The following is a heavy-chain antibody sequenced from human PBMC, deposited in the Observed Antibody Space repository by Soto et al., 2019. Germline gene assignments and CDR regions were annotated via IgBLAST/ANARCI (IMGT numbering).Heavy chain of an antibody. CDR3: GRVALVTRGIES. CDR1: GFTFSDSW. J-gene: IGHJ4*02. D-gene: IGHD2-8*02. CDR2: VNEYGTDS. V-gene: IGHV3-74*01. Sequence: EVQLVESGGGLVQPGGSLRLSCVASGFTFSDSWMHWVRQAPGKGLVWVSRVNEYGTDSNYADSVKGRFTISRDNAKNTVYLQMTGLRAEDTAVYYCGRVALVTRGIESWGQGTLVTVSS.